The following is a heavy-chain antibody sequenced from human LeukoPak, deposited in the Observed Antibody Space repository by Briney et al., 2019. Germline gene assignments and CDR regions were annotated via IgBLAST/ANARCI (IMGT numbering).Heavy chain of an antibody. Sequence: SETLSLTCAVYGGSLSDYYWSWIRQSPGKGLEWIGEISHRGRTYYNLSLKSRVTISVDTSKNQFSLKLSSVTAADTAVYYCARGWSYGSGSYFDFDYWGQGTLVTVSS. J-gene: IGHJ4*02. CDR2: ISHRGRT. D-gene: IGHD3-10*01. CDR1: GGSLSDYY. V-gene: IGHV4-34*01. CDR3: ARGWSYGSGSYFDFDY.